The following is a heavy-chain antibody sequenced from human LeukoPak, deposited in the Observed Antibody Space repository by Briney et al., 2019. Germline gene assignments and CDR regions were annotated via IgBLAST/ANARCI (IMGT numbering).Heavy chain of an antibody. Sequence: SETLSLTCTVSGGSISSYYWSWIRQPPGKGLVWIGSIYYSGSTYYNPSLKSRVTISVDTSKNQFSLKLSSVTAADTAVYYCASLNYDILTGYLGTYDYWGQGTLVTVSS. V-gene: IGHV4-59*05. J-gene: IGHJ4*02. CDR2: IYYSGST. D-gene: IGHD3-9*01. CDR1: GGSISSYY. CDR3: ASLNYDILTGYLGTYDY.